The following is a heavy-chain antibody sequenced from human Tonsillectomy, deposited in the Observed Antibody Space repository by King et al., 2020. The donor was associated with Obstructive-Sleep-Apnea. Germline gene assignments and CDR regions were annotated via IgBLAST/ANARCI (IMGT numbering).Heavy chain of an antibody. CDR2: IYYSGST. V-gene: IGHV4-59*01. Sequence: QLQESGPGLVKPSETLSLTCTVSGGSISSYYWSWIRQPPGKGLEWIGYIYYSGSTNYNPSLKSLVTISVDTSKNQFSLKLSSVTAADTAVYYCARGDGDTAMVLSYYFDYWGQGTLVTVSS. CDR1: GGSISSYY. J-gene: IGHJ4*02. CDR3: ARGDGDTAMVLSYYFDY. D-gene: IGHD5-18*01.